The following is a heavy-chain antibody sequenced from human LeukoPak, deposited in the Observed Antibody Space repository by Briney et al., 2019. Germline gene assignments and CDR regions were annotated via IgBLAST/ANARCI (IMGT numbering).Heavy chain of an antibody. D-gene: IGHD6-19*01. J-gene: IGHJ4*02. CDR3: ARGPPYSGWYKYYFDY. CDR2: IIPIFGTA. CDR1: GGTFSSYA. Sequence: SVKVSCKASGGTFSSYAISWVRQAPGQGLEWMGGIIPIFGTANYAQKFQGRVTITADESTSTAYMELSSLRSEDTAVYYCARGPPYSGWYKYYFDYWGQGTLVTVSS. V-gene: IGHV1-69*13.